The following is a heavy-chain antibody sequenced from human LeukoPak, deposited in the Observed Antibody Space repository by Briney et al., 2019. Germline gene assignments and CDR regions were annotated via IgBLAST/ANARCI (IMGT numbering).Heavy chain of an antibody. V-gene: IGHV3-74*01. CDR1: GFTFSGYE. Sequence: PGGSLRLSCAASGFTFSGYEMNWVRQAPGKGLVWVSRINSDGSSTNYPDSVKGRFPISRDNAKNTLYMQMNSLRAEDTAVYYCSRRFDFWARGTRVTVTA. CDR2: INSDGSST. J-gene: IGHJ4*02. CDR3: SRRFDF.